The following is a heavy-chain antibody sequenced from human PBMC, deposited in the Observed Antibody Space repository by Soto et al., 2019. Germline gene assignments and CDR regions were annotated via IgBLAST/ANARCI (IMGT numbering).Heavy chain of an antibody. J-gene: IGHJ6*02. CDR1: GYTLTELS. CDR2: FDPEDGET. CDR3: ANSRGDMLTVYGMDV. D-gene: IGHD3-9*01. Sequence: QVQLVQSGAEVKKPGASVKVSCKVSGYTLTELSMHWVRQAPGKGLEWMGGFDPEDGETIYAQKFQGKVTMTEDTSKDTAYMELSSLIYDDTALFYCANSRGDMLTVYGMDVWGQGTTVTFSS. V-gene: IGHV1-24*01.